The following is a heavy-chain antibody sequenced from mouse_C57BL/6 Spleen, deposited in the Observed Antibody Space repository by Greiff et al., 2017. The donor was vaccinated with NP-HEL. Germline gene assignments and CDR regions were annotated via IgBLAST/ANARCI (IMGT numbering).Heavy chain of an antibody. CDR1: GYTFTDYE. V-gene: IGHV1-15*01. CDR2: IDPETGGT. Sequence: VQLVESGAELVRPGASVTLSCKASGYTFTDYEMHWVKQTPVHGLEWIGAIDPETGGTAYNQKFKGKAILTADKSSSTAYMELRSLTSEDSAVYYCTRLLYYYGSSYGYFDYWGQGTTLTVSS. J-gene: IGHJ2*01. D-gene: IGHD1-1*01. CDR3: TRLLYYYGSSYGYFDY.